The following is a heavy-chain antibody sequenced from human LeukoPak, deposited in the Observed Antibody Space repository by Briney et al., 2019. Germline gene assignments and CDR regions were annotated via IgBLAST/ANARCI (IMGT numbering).Heavy chain of an antibody. J-gene: IGHJ6*02. CDR1: GFTFSSYA. Sequence: PGGSLRLSCAASGFTFSSYAMSWVRQAPGKGLEWVSAISGSGGSTYYADSVKGRFTISRDNSKNTLYLQMNSLRAEDTAVYYCAKARPVAAPYYYYYGMDVWGQGTTVTVSS. V-gene: IGHV3-23*01. CDR2: ISGSGGST. D-gene: IGHD6-19*01. CDR3: AKARPVAAPYYYYYGMDV.